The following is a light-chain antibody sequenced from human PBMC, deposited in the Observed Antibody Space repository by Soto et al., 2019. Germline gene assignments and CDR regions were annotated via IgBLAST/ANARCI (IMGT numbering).Light chain of an antibody. CDR3: QQYNNWPPIT. CDR2: KAS. Sequence: DIQMTQSPSTLSSSVGDRVTITCRASQSISSWLAWYQQKPGKAPKLLIYKASSLESGVPSRFSGSGSGTEFTLTISSLQPDDFAVYYCQQYNNWPPITFGQGTRLEIK. J-gene: IGKJ5*01. V-gene: IGKV1-5*03. CDR1: QSISSW.